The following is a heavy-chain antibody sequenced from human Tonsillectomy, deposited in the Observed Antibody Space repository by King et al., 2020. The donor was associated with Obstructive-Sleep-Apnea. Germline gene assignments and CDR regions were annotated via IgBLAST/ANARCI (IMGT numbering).Heavy chain of an antibody. V-gene: IGHV4-59*01. D-gene: IGHD3-22*01. Sequence: VQLQESGPGLVKPSETLSLTCTVSGVSISSYYWSWIRQPPGKGLEWIGYIYYSGSTNSNPSLKSRVTISVDTSKNQFSLKLSSVTAADTAVYYCAREGSSGSIDYWGQGTLVTVSS. CDR1: GVSISSYY. J-gene: IGHJ4*02. CDR3: AREGSSGSIDY. CDR2: IYYSGST.